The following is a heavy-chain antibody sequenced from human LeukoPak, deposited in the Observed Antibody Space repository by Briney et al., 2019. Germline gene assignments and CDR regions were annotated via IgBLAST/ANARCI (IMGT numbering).Heavy chain of an antibody. J-gene: IGHJ2*01. V-gene: IGHV3-23*01. Sequence: GGSLRLSCAASGFTFSSYWMSWVRQAPGKGLEWVSAISGSGGSTYYADSVKGRFTISRDNSKNTLYLQMNSLRAEDTAVYYCAKAQLNGDYVWYFDLWGRGTLVTVSS. D-gene: IGHD4-17*01. CDR3: AKAQLNGDYVWYFDL. CDR2: ISGSGGST. CDR1: GFTFSSYW.